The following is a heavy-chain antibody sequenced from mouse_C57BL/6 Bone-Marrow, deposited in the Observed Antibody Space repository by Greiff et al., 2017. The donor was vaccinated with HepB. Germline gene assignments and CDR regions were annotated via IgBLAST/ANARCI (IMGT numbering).Heavy chain of an antibody. CDR3: APMVTTSAMDY. CDR1: GFTFSDYG. Sequence: EVQLQESGGGLVKPGGSLKLSCAASGFTFSDYGMHWVRQAPEKGLEWVAYISSGSSTIYYADTVKGRFTISRDNAKNTLFLQMTSLRSEDTAMYYCAPMVTTSAMDYWGQGTSVTVSS. CDR2: ISSGSSTI. D-gene: IGHD2-2*01. J-gene: IGHJ4*01. V-gene: IGHV5-17*01.